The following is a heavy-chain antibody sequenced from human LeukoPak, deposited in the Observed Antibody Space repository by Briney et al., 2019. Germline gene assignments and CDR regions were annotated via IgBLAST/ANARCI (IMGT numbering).Heavy chain of an antibody. CDR1: GGSISSSSYY. Sequence: SETLSPTCTVSGGSISSSSYYWGWIRQPPGKGLEWIGSIYYSGGTYYNPSLKSRVTISVDTSKNQFSLKLSSVTAADTAVYYCARQIFQLGINWFDPWGQGTLVTVSS. CDR2: IYYSGGT. J-gene: IGHJ5*02. V-gene: IGHV4-39*01. D-gene: IGHD7-27*01. CDR3: ARQIFQLGINWFDP.